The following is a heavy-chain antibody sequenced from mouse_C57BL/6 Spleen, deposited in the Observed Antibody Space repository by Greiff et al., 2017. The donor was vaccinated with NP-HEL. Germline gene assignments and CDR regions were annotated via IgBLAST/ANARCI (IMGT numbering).Heavy chain of an antibody. Sequence: EVKLMESGPELVKPGASVKMSCKASGYTFTDYNMHWVKQSHGKSLEWIGYINPNNGGTSYNQKFKGKATLTVNKSSSTAYMELRSLTSEDSAVYYCANYYDYDFDYWGQGTTLTVSS. CDR1: GYTFTDYN. D-gene: IGHD2-4*01. CDR3: ANYYDYDFDY. J-gene: IGHJ2*01. V-gene: IGHV1-22*01. CDR2: INPNNGGT.